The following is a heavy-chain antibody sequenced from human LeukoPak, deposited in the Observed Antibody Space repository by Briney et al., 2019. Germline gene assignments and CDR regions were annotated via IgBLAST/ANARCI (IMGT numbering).Heavy chain of an antibody. CDR2: IRSKAYGGTT. V-gene: IGHV3-49*03. CDR3: TRDRGSGWYQGYWFDP. J-gene: IGHJ5*02. CDR1: GFTFGDYA. D-gene: IGHD6-19*01. Sequence: PGGSLRLSCTASGFTFGDYAMSWFRQAPGKGLEWVGFIRSKAYGGTTEYAASVKGRFTISRDDSKSIAYLQMNSLKTEDTAVYYCTRDRGSGWYQGYWFDPWGQGTLVTVSS.